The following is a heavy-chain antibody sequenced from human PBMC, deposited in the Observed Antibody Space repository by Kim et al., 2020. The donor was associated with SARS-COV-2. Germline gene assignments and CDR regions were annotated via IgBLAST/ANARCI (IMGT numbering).Heavy chain of an antibody. Sequence: SETLSLTCTVSGGSISSGGYYWSWIRQHPGKGLEWIGYIYYSGSTYYNPSLKSRVTISVDTSKNQFSLKLSSVTAADTAVYYCARTPSGLAGSYLSRVGYFDYWGQGTLVTVSS. CDR1: GGSISSGGYY. CDR3: ARTPSGLAGSYLSRVGYFDY. CDR2: IYYSGST. V-gene: IGHV4-31*03. D-gene: IGHD3-10*01. J-gene: IGHJ4*02.